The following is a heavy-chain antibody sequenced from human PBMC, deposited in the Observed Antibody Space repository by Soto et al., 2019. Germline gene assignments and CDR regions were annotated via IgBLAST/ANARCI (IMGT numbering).Heavy chain of an antibody. V-gene: IGHV1-24*01. CDR2: FDPEDGET. D-gene: IGHD5-12*01. CDR1: GYTLTELS. J-gene: IGHJ3*02. Sequence: ASVKVSCKVSGYTLTELSMHWVRQAPGKGLEWMGGFDPEDGETIYAQKFQGRVTMTEDTSTDTAYMELSSLRSEDTAVYYCAMRGRWLQFWNFGAFDIWGQGTMVTVSS. CDR3: AMRGRWLQFWNFGAFDI.